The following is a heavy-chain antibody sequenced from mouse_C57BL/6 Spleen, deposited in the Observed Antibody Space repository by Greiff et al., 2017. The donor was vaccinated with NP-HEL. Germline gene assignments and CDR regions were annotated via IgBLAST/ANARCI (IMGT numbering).Heavy chain of an antibody. CDR1: EYEFPSHD. CDR3: ARRGFYYGSSYDWYFDV. Sequence: EVQVVESGGGLVQPGESLKLSCESNEYEFPSHDMSWVRKTPEKRLALVAAINSDGGSTYYPDTMKRRFIISRDNTKKTLYLQMCSLRSEDTALYYCARRGFYYGSSYDWYFDVWGTGTTVTVSS. V-gene: IGHV5-2*01. J-gene: IGHJ1*03. D-gene: IGHD1-1*01. CDR2: INSDGGST.